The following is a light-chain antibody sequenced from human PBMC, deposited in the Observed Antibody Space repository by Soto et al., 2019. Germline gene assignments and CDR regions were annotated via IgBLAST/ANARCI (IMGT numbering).Light chain of an antibody. J-gene: IGKJ1*01. Sequence: IVLTQSPGTLSLSPGERATLSCRASHTVSSSLAWYQHKPGQAPRLLIYGASNRATGISDRFSGSGSGTDFTLTISRLEPEDFAVYYCQQYGSSGTFGQGTKVDIK. CDR2: GAS. V-gene: IGKV3-20*01. CDR1: HTVSSS. CDR3: QQYGSSGT.